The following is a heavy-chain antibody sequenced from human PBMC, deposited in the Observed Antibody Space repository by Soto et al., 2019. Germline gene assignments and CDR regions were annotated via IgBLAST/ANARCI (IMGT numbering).Heavy chain of an antibody. J-gene: IGHJ5*02. CDR1: GGSISSSSYY. V-gene: IGHV4-39*02. CDR2: IYYSGST. D-gene: IGHD1-20*01. CDR3: ARENHNWNRGSLQGWFDP. Sequence: PSETLSLTCTVSGGSISSSSYYWGWIRQPPGKGLEWIGSIYYSGSTYYNPSLKSRVTISVDTSKNQFSLKLSSVTAADTAVYYCARENHNWNRGSLQGWFDPWGQGTLVTVSS.